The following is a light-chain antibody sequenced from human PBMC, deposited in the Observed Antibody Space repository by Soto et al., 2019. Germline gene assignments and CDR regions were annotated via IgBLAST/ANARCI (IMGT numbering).Light chain of an antibody. Sequence: DFQWPKFPSALPHPEGEGGTIPSRASQNINSYLNWYQQKPGRAPKLLIYDASSLQGGVPSRFSGSGSGTEFTLTISSLQPEDFATYYCQHYDSYPQTCGQGTKVDIK. CDR2: DAS. CDR1: QNINSY. CDR3: QHYDSYPQT. J-gene: IGKJ1*01. V-gene: IGKV1-9*01.